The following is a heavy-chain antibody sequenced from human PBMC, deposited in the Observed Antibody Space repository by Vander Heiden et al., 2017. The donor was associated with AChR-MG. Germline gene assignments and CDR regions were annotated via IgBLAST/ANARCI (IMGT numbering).Heavy chain of an antibody. CDR1: GFTFDDYA. J-gene: IGHJ4*02. V-gene: IGHV3-9*01. CDR2: ISWNSGSI. CDR3: AKDATYYYDSSGYRGFDY. Sequence: EVQLVESGGGLVQPGRSLRLSCAASGFTFDDYAMPWVRQAPGKGLEWVSGISWNSGSIGYADSVKGRFTISRDNAKNSLYLQMNSLRAEDTALYYCAKDATYYYDSSGYRGFDYWGQGTLVTVSS. D-gene: IGHD3-22*01.